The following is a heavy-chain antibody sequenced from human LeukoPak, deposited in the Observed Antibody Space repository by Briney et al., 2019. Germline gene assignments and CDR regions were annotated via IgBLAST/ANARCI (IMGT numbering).Heavy chain of an antibody. Sequence: GGSLRLSCAASGFTFSNYWMTWVRQAPGKGLEWVATLEQDGSEKYYVDSVKGRFIIFRDNAKNSLYLQMNSLRAEDTAVYYCARDHYNSSGYGYYFDSWGQGTLVTVSS. J-gene: IGHJ4*02. D-gene: IGHD3-22*01. CDR2: LEQDGSEK. CDR3: ARDHYNSSGYGYYFDS. V-gene: IGHV3-7*01. CDR1: GFTFSNYW.